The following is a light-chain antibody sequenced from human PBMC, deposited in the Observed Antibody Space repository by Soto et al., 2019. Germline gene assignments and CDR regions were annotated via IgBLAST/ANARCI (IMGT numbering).Light chain of an antibody. Sequence: QSVLTQPASVSGSPGQSIIISCTGTSSDVGGYNSVSWYQQHPGKAPKLMIYNVSNRPSGVSNRFSGSKSGNTASLTISGLQAEDEADYYCSSYTSSSTYVFGTGTKVTVL. CDR2: NVS. J-gene: IGLJ1*01. CDR3: SSYTSSSTYV. CDR1: SSDVGGYNS. V-gene: IGLV2-14*01.